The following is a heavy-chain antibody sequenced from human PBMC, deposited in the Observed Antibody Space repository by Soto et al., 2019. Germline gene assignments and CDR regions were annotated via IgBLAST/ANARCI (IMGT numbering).Heavy chain of an antibody. CDR2: IYSGGGT. V-gene: IGHV3-53*04. J-gene: IGHJ2*01. CDR3: ARVPEHYWYFDL. CDR1: GFTVSSNY. Sequence: PGGSLRLSCAASGFTVSSNYMSWVRQAPGKGLEWVSVIYSGGGTYYADSVKGRFTISRHNSKNTLYLQMNSLRAEDTAVYYCARVPEHYWYFDLWGRGTLVTSPQ.